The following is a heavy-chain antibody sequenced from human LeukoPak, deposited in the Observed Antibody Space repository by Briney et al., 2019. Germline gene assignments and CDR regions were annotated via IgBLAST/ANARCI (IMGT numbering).Heavy chain of an antibody. CDR2: IYYSGST. CDR3: ARVYGHHSYGPGDV. Sequence: SETLSLTCTVSGGSISSYYWSWIRQPPGKGLEWIGYIYYSGSTYYNPSLKSRVTISVDTSKNQFSLELSSVTAADTAVYYCARVYGHHSYGPGDVWGQGTTVTVSS. V-gene: IGHV4-59*08. CDR1: GGSISSYY. D-gene: IGHD5-18*01. J-gene: IGHJ6*02.